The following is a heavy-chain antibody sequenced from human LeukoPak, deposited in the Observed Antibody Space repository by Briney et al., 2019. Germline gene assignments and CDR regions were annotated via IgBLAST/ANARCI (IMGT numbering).Heavy chain of an antibody. V-gene: IGHV1-2*02. D-gene: IGHD3-22*01. CDR1: GGTFSSYA. CDR3: ARDVGQDNSGYRGWFDP. J-gene: IGHJ5*02. Sequence: ASVKVSCKASGGTFSSYAISWVRQAPGQGLEWMGWINSNSGGTKYAQKFQGRVAMTRDTSVSTAYMELSRLRSDDTAVYYCARDVGQDNSGYRGWFDPWGQGTLVTVSS. CDR2: INSNSGGT.